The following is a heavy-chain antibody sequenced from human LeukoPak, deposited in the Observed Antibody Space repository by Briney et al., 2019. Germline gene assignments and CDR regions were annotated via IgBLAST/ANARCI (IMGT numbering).Heavy chain of an antibody. Sequence: GSLRLSCAASGFTFSTYATSWVRQAPGKGLEWVSAISTNSAGTYYADSVKGRFTISRDNSENTLYLQMNSLRGEDTAVYYCAKGSSSSRPYYFDYWGQGTLVTVSS. CDR3: AKGSSSSRPYYFDY. D-gene: IGHD6-13*01. CDR1: GFTFSTYA. CDR2: ISTNSAGT. V-gene: IGHV3-23*01. J-gene: IGHJ4*02.